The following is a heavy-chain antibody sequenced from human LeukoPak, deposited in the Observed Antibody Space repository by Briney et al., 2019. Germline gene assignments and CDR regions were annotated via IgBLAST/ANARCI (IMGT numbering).Heavy chain of an antibody. Sequence: PSETLSLTCTVSGGSISSYYWSWFRQPPGKGLEWIGYIYSSGSTNYNPSLKSRVTISVDTSKNQFSLKLSSVTAADTAVYYCGRGGYYDSSGRHYYFDYWGQGTLVTVSS. CDR3: GRGGYYDSSGRHYYFDY. V-gene: IGHV4-59*01. CDR1: GGSISSYY. J-gene: IGHJ4*02. D-gene: IGHD3-22*01. CDR2: IYSSGST.